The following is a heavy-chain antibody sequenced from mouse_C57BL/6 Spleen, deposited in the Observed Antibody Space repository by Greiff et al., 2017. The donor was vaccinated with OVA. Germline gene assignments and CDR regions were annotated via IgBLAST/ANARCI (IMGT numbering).Heavy chain of an antibody. CDR1: GYSFTDYN. CDR3: ARSANWDGGYFDY. D-gene: IGHD4-1*01. V-gene: IGHV1-39*01. Sequence: VQLQQSGPELVKPGASVKISCKASGYSFTDYNMNWVKQSNGQSLEWIGVINPNYGTTSYNQKFKGKATLTVDQTSSTAYMQLNSLTSEDSAGDYCARSANWDGGYFDYWGQGTTLTVSS. CDR2: INPNYGTT. J-gene: IGHJ2*01.